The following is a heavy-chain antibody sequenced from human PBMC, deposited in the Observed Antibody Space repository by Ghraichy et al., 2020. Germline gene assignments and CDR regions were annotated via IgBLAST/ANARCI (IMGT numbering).Heavy chain of an antibody. J-gene: IGHJ4*02. CDR2: IIPIFGTA. CDR1: GGTFSSYA. CDR3: ARDGDECCSGGSCYCGFDY. V-gene: IGHV1-69*13. D-gene: IGHD2-15*01. Sequence: SVKVSCKASGGTFSSYAISWVRQAPGQGLEWMGGIIPIFGTANYAQKFQGRVTITADESTSTAYMELSSLRSEDTAVYYCARDGDECCSGGSCYCGFDYWGQGTLVTVSS.